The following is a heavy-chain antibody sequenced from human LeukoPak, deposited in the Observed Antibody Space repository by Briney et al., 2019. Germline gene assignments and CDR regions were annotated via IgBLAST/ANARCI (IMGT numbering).Heavy chain of an antibody. CDR3: AKVIEDIVVVAAAPADY. V-gene: IGHV3-23*01. Sequence: PGGSLRLSCAASGFTFSNYGMTWVRQAPGKGLEWVSAISGSGGSTYYADSVKGRFTISRDNSKNTLYLHMISLRAEDTAVYYCAKVIEDIVVVAAAPADYWGQGTLVTVSS. CDR1: GFTFSNYG. D-gene: IGHD2-15*01. J-gene: IGHJ4*02. CDR2: ISGSGGST.